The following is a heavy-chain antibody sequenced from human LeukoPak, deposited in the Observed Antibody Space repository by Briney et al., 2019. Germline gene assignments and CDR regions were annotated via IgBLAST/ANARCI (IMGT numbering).Heavy chain of an antibody. V-gene: IGHV4-34*01. Sequence: SETLSLTCAVYGGSFSGYYWSWIRQPPGKGLEWIGEINHSGSTNYNPSLKSRVTISVDTSKNQFSLKLSSVTAADTAVYYCVRRLQTRVDYWGQGTLVTVSS. CDR3: VRRLQTRVDY. CDR2: INHSGST. CDR1: GGSFSGYY. D-gene: IGHD5-24*01. J-gene: IGHJ4*02.